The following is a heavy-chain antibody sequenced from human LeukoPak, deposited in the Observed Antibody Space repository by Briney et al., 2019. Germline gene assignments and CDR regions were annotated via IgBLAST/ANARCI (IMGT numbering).Heavy chain of an antibody. D-gene: IGHD3-22*01. Sequence: GGSLRLSCAASGFTVSSNYMSWVRQAPGKGLERVSVIYSGGSTYHADSVKGRFTISRDNSKNTLYLQMNSLRAEDTAVYYCARGHISMIVAPYYMDVWGKGTTVTVSS. CDR3: ARGHISMIVAPYYMDV. V-gene: IGHV3-53*01. CDR1: GFTVSSNY. J-gene: IGHJ6*03. CDR2: IYSGGST.